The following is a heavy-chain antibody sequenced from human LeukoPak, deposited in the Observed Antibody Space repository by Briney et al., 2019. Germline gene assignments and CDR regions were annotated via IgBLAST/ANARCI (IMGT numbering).Heavy chain of an antibody. D-gene: IGHD3-3*01. J-gene: IGHJ4*02. CDR3: ATSITIFGVVHF. CDR2: INPNSGGT. V-gene: IGHV1-2*02. CDR1: GYTFTGYY. Sequence: GASVKVSCKASGYTFTGYYMHGVRQAPGQGLEWMGWINPNSGGTNYAQKFQGRVSMTRDTSISTAYMELSRLRSDDTAVYYCATSITIFGVVHFWGQGTLVTVSS.